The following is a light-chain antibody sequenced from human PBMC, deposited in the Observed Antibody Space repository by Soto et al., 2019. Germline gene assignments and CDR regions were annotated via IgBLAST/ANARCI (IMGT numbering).Light chain of an antibody. CDR3: SSYVGNNNFV. J-gene: IGLJ1*01. V-gene: IGLV2-8*01. CDR1: SSDVGGYNY. Sequence: QSALTQPASVSGSPGQSITISCTGTSSDVGGYNYVSWYQQHPGKAPKLMIYAVTDRPSGVPDRFSGSKSGNTASLTVSGLQAEDEADYYCSSYVGNNNFVFGTGTKLTVL. CDR2: AVT.